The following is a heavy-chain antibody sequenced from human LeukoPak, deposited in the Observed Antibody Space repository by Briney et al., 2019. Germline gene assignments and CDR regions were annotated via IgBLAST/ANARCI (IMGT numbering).Heavy chain of an antibody. V-gene: IGHV4-59*01. CDR2: IYYSGST. CDR1: GGSISSYY. Sequence: SETLSLTCTVSGGSISSYYWSWIRQPPGKGLEWIGYIYYSGSTNYNPSPKSRVTISVDTSKNQFSLNLSSVTAADTAVYYCARVSSGWYLTQYFQHWGQGTLVTVSS. CDR3: ARVSSGWYLTQYFQH. D-gene: IGHD6-19*01. J-gene: IGHJ1*01.